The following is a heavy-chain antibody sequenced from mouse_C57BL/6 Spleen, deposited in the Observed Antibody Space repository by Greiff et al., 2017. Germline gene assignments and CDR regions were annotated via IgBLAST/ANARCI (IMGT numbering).Heavy chain of an antibody. Sequence: QVQLKESGPELVKPGASVKISCKASGYAFSSSWMNWVKQRPGKGLEWIGRIYPGDGDPNYNGKFKGKATLTADKSSSTAYMQLSSLTSEDSAVYFCARGDYYAMDYWGQETSVTVSS. CDR2: IYPGDGDP. V-gene: IGHV1-82*01. CDR1: GYAFSSSW. CDR3: ARGDYYAMDY. J-gene: IGHJ4*01.